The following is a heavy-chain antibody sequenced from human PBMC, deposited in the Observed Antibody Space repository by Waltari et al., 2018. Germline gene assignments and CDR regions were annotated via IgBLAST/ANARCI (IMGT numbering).Heavy chain of an antibody. CDR2: INSGGTT. Sequence: EVQLVESGGGLIQPGGSLRLSCAASGFSISDNYMSWVRQAPGKGPEWVSFINSGGTTYYADSVKGRFTISRDNSKNTVYLQMNSLRAEDTAMYYCARDSKFDPWGQGTLVTVSS. J-gene: IGHJ5*02. CDR1: GFSISDNY. D-gene: IGHD4-4*01. V-gene: IGHV3-53*01. CDR3: ARDSKFDP.